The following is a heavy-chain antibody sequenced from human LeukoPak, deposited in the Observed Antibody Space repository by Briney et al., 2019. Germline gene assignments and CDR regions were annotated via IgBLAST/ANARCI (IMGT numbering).Heavy chain of an antibody. J-gene: IGHJ3*02. V-gene: IGHV4-4*07. CDR2: IYTSGST. D-gene: IGHD4-17*01. Sequence: PSETLSLTCTVSGGSISSYYWSWIRQPAGKGLEWIGRIYTSGSTNYNPSLKSRVTMSVDTSKNQFSLKLSSVTAADTAVYYCARVVPHTVTSDAFDIWGQGTMVTVSS. CDR3: ARVVPHTVTSDAFDI. CDR1: GGSISSYY.